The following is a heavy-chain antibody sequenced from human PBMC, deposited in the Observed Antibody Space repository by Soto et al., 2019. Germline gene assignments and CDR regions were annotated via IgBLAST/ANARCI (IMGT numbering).Heavy chain of an antibody. CDR2: ISAYNGNT. J-gene: IGHJ6*02. CDR3: AREGIVVVVAVPGYYGMDV. D-gene: IGHD2-15*01. CDR1: GYTFTSRG. V-gene: IGHV1-18*01. Sequence: ASVRVSCKASGYTFTSRGISWVRQAPGQGLEWMGWISAYNGNTNYAQKFQGRVTMTRDTSTSTVYMELSSLRSEDTAVYYCAREGIVVVVAVPGYYGMDVWGQGTTVTVS.